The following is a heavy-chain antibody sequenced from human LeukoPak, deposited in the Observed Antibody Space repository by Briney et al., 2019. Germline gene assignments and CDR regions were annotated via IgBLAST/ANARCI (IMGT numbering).Heavy chain of an antibody. CDR3: ARAVEVYYYYYMDV. V-gene: IGHV2-70*11. Sequence: SGPALVKPTQTLTLTCTFSGFSLSTSGMCVSWIRQPPGKALGWLARIDWDDDKYYSTSLKTRLTISKDTSKNQVVLTMTNMDPVDTATYYCARAVEVYYYYYMDVWGKGTTVTVSS. D-gene: IGHD2-21*01. J-gene: IGHJ6*03. CDR2: IDWDDDK. CDR1: GFSLSTSGMC.